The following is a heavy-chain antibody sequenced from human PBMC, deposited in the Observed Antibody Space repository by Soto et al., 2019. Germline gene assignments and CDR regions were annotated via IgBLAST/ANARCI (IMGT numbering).Heavy chain of an antibody. CDR2: IYPGDSDT. V-gene: IGHV5-51*01. CDR3: ARYKIRGVMFYHFDY. J-gene: IGHJ4*02. D-gene: IGHD3-10*01. CDR1: GYSFTSYW. Sequence: GESLKISCKGSGYSFTSYWIGWVRQMPGKGLEWMGIIYPGDSDTRYSPSFQGQVTISADKSISTAYLQWSSLKASDTAMYYCARYKIRGVMFYHFDYWGQGTLVTVSS.